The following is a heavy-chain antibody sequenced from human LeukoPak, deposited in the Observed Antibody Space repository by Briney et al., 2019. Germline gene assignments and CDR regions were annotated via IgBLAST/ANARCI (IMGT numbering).Heavy chain of an antibody. V-gene: IGHV1-2*02. CDR1: GYTFTGYY. CDR2: INLNSGGT. CDR3: ARGGRYSYFPVDY. D-gene: IGHD5-18*01. Sequence: ASVKVSCKASGYTFTGYYMHWVRQAPGQGLEWMGWINLNSGGTNYAQKFQGRVTMTRDTSISTAYMELSRLRSDDTAVYYCARGGRYSYFPVDYWGQGTLATVSS. J-gene: IGHJ4*02.